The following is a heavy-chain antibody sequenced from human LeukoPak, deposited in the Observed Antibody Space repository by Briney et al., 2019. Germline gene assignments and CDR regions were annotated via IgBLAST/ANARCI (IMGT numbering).Heavy chain of an antibody. CDR3: ARAGWLQYYYFDY. CDR2: IIPIFGTA. V-gene: IGHV1-69*06. CDR1: GGTFSSYT. J-gene: IGHJ4*02. Sequence: SVKVSCKASGGTFSSYTISWVRQAPGQGLEWMGGIIPIFGTAKYAQKFQGRVTITADTSTSTAYMELSSLRSEDTAVYYCARAGWLQYYYFDYWGQGTLVTVSS. D-gene: IGHD5-24*01.